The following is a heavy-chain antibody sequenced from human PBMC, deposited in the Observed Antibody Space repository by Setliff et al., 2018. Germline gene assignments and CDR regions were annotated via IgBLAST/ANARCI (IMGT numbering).Heavy chain of an antibody. CDR1: GFTFSSYA. CDR2: ISYDGSNK. J-gene: IGHJ4*02. D-gene: IGHD1-26*01. Sequence: GGSLRLSCAASGFTFSSYAMHWVRQAPGKGLEWVAVISYDGSNKYYADSVKGRFTTSRDNSKNTLYLQMNSLRAEDTAVYYCARDRSGSYDYWGQGTLVTVSS. V-gene: IGHV3-30-3*01. CDR3: ARDRSGSYDY.